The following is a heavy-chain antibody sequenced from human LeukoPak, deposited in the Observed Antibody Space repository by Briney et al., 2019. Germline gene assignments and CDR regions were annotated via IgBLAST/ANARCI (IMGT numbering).Heavy chain of an antibody. Sequence: PGGSLRLSCAASGFTFSSYAMSWVRQAPGKGLEWVSFISGSGGSTYYADSVKGRFTISRDNSKNTLYLQMNSLRAEDTAVYYCAKAGSGGYQRPLVYYYYGMDVWGQGTTVTVSS. CDR3: AKAGSGGYQRPLVYYYYGMDV. J-gene: IGHJ6*02. CDR1: GFTFSSYA. CDR2: ISGSGGST. V-gene: IGHV3-23*01. D-gene: IGHD6-25*01.